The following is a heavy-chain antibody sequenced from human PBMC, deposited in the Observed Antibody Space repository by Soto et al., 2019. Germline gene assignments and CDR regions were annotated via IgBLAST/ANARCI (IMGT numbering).Heavy chain of an antibody. J-gene: IGHJ4*02. V-gene: IGHV4-39*01. D-gene: IGHD3-9*01. CDR3: ARLEGLATISYYFDF. Sequence: QLQLQESGPGLVKPSETVSLTCSVSGDSIKSDKYCWGWIRQPPGKGLEWIGSIYYRGNTYYNLSLQTRVTISLDKSKSQFSLKLNSVTAADSAVYLCARLEGLATISYYFDFWGQGALVTVSS. CDR1: GDSIKSDKYC. CDR2: IYYRGNT.